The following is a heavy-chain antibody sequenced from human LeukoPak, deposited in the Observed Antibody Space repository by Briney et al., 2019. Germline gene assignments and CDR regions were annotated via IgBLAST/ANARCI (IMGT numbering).Heavy chain of an antibody. D-gene: IGHD5-12*01. CDR3: ARSRGYDTRDFDY. Sequence: SGGSLRLSCAASGFTFSSYSMNWVRQAPEKGLEWVSYISSSSSTIYYADSVKGRFTISRDNSKNTLYLQMGSLRAEDMAVYYCARSRGYDTRDFDYWGQGTLVTVSS. J-gene: IGHJ4*02. V-gene: IGHV3-48*01. CDR2: ISSSSSTI. CDR1: GFTFSSYS.